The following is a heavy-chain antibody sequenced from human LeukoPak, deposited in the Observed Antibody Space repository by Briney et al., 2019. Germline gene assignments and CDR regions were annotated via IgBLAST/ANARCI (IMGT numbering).Heavy chain of an antibody. CDR3: AKVGQKWELLRYYFDY. Sequence: GGSLRLSCAASGFTFSSYGMHWVRQAPGKGLEWVAVISYDGSNKYYADSVKGRFTISRDNSKNTLYLQMNSLRAEDTAVYYCAKVGQKWELLRYYFDYWGQGTLVTVSS. V-gene: IGHV3-30*18. J-gene: IGHJ4*02. CDR1: GFTFSSYG. CDR2: ISYDGSNK. D-gene: IGHD1-26*01.